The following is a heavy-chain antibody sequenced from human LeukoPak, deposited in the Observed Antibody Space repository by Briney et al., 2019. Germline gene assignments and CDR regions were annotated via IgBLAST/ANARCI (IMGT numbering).Heavy chain of an antibody. Sequence: GASVKVSCKASGYTFISYDINWVRQATGQGLEWMGWMNPNSGNAGYTQKFQGRVTMTRNTSISTAYMELSSLRSEDTAVYYCARYEPLLRYFQHWGQGTLVTVSS. CDR2: MNPNSGNA. J-gene: IGHJ1*01. V-gene: IGHV1-8*01. D-gene: IGHD3-16*01. CDR1: GYTFISYD. CDR3: ARYEPLLRYFQH.